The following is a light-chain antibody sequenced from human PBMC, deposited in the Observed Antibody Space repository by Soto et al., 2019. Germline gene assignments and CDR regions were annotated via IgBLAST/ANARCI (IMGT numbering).Light chain of an antibody. J-gene: IGKJ1*01. CDR3: QQYNNWLTWT. CDR1: QSVSSN. CDR2: GAS. V-gene: IGKV3-15*01. Sequence: EIVMTQSPATLSVSPGERATLSCRASQSVSSNLAWYQQKPGQAPRLLIYGASTRATGIPARFSGSGSGTEFTLTISSLQSEDLAVYYCQQYNNWLTWTFGQGNKVEIK.